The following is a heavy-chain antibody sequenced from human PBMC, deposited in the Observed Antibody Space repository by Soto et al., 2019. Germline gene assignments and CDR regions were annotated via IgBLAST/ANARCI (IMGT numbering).Heavy chain of an antibody. CDR2: ISYDGSNK. Sequence: QVQLVESGGGVVQPGRSLRLSCAATGFTHSSYGMHWVRQAPGKGLEWVAVISYDGSNKYYADSVKGRFTISRDNSKNTLYLQMNSLRAEDTAVYYCANIPYSWNGADAFDIWGQGTLVTVSS. D-gene: IGHD1-1*01. CDR3: ANIPYSWNGADAFDI. V-gene: IGHV3-30*18. J-gene: IGHJ3*02. CDR1: GFTHSSYG.